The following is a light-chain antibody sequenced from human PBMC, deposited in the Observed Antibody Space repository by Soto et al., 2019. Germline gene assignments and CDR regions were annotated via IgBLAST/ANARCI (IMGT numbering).Light chain of an antibody. Sequence: VLTQSPSASASVGASVRITCTLSSGHSRYAIAWHQQHPEKGPRFLMRLNSDGSHTKGDGIPDRFSGSSSGTERYLTISSLQSEDEADYYCQTWGTGIQVFGTGTKLTVL. CDR1: SGHSRYA. J-gene: IGLJ1*01. V-gene: IGLV4-69*01. CDR2: LNSDGSH. CDR3: QTWGTGIQV.